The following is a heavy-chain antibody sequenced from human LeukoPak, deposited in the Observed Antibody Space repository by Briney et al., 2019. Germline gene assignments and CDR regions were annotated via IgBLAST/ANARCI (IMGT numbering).Heavy chain of an antibody. V-gene: IGHV3-23*01. CDR2: ITYSGVHT. J-gene: IGHJ4*02. Sequence: GGSLRLSCAASGFTFTSYGMSWVRQAPGKGLEWVSTITYSGVHTSYADSVKGRFTISRDNSKNTLYLQMNSLRAEDTAVYYCARGQHYYDSSGYYSYFDYWGQGTLVTVSS. CDR3: ARGQHYYDSSGYYSYFDY. D-gene: IGHD3-22*01. CDR1: GFTFTSYG.